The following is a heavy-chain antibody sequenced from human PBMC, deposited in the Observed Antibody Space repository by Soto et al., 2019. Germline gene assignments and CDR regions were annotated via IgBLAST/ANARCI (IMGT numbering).Heavy chain of an antibody. CDR1: GGSINSGDYY. D-gene: IGHD3-16*02. V-gene: IGHV4-30-4*01. CDR2: ISYSGTT. J-gene: IGHJ4*02. CDR3: ARTNYDYVWGSYRFDY. Sequence: SETLSLTCTVSGGSINSGDYYWSWVRQPPGKGLEWIGYISYSGTTYYKPSLRSRITISLDTSKNQFSLMLASVTAADTAVYYCARTNYDYVWGSYRFDYWGQGTLVTVSS.